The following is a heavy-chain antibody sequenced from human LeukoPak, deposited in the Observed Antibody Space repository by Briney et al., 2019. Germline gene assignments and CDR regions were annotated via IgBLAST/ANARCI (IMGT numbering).Heavy chain of an antibody. V-gene: IGHV1-8*03. D-gene: IGHD1-14*01. CDR3: AREPHYYYYMDV. CDR2: MNPNSGNT. CDR1: GYTFTSYD. J-gene: IGHJ6*03. Sequence: ASVKVSCKASGYTFTSYDINWVRQATGQGLEWMGWMNPNSGNTGYAQKFQGRVTITRNTSISTAYMELGSLRSEDTAVYCCAREPHYYYYMDVWGKGTTVTVSS.